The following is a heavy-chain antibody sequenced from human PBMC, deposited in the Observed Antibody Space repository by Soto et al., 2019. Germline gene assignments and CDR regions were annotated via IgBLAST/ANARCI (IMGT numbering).Heavy chain of an antibody. D-gene: IGHD3-10*01. CDR3: AKGRGGSGSLTPRVDF. Sequence: EVQLLESGGGLVQPGGSLRLSCAASGFTFNNYAMTWVRQAPGKGLEWVSAISGGGDTTSYADSVTGRFTVSRDGSKNTLYLQMSSLRAEDPALYYCAKGRGGSGSLTPRVDFWGQGTLVTVSS. CDR2: ISGGGDTT. CDR1: GFTFNNYA. V-gene: IGHV3-23*01. J-gene: IGHJ4*02.